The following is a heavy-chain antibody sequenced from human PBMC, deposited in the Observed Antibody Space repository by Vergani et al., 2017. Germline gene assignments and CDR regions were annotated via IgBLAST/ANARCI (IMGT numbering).Heavy chain of an antibody. CDR3: AGGAQADVLELLPGSY. D-gene: IGHD1-26*01. J-gene: IGHJ4*02. CDR1: GYTFTSYG. V-gene: IGHV1-18*01. Sequence: QVQLVQSGAEVKKPGASVKVSCKASGYTFTSYGISWVRQAPGQGLEWMGWISAYNGNTNYAQKLQGSVTMTTDTSTSTAYMELRSLRSDDTAVYYCAGGAQADVLELLPGSYWGQGTLVTVSS. CDR2: ISAYNGNT.